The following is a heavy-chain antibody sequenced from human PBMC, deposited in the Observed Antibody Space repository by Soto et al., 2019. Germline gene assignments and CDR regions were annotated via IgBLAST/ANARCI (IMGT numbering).Heavy chain of an antibody. CDR2: INTGNGNT. CDR3: ARDLTTVTHPFDY. Sequence: ASVKVSCKASGYTFTTYAIHWLRQAPRQGLEWMGWINTGNGNTKFSQKFQGRVTITSDTSATTAYMELSSLTSEDTAIYYCARDLTTVTHPFDYWGQGTLVTVSS. V-gene: IGHV1-3*04. J-gene: IGHJ4*01. CDR1: GYTFTTYA. D-gene: IGHD4-17*01.